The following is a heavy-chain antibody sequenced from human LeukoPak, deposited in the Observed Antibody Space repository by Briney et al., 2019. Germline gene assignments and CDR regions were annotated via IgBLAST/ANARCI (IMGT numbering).Heavy chain of an antibody. J-gene: IGHJ4*02. D-gene: IGHD3-3*01. CDR3: ASLSIFGVVIPQGY. CDR2: IYYSGST. CDR1: GGSISSSSYY. Sequence: PSETLSLTCTVSGGSISSSSYYWGWIRQPPGEGLEWIGSIYYSGSTYYNPSLKSRVTISVDTSKNKFSLKLSSVTAADTAVYYCASLSIFGVVIPQGYWGQGTLVTVSS. V-gene: IGHV4-39*01.